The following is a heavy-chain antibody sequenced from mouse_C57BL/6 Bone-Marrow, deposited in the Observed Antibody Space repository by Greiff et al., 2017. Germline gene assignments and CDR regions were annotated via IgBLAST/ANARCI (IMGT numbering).Heavy chain of an antibody. CDR1: GFSFTSYG. J-gene: IGHJ4*01. Sequence: VQLQESGPGLVQPSQSLSITCTVSGFSFTSYGVHWVRQSPGKGLEWLGVIWRGGSTDYNAAFMSRLSITKDNSKSQVFFKMNSLQADDTAIYYCGKRGGYYTYAMDYWGQGTSVTVSS. D-gene: IGHD2-3*01. CDR3: GKRGGYYTYAMDY. V-gene: IGHV2-5*01. CDR2: IWRGGST.